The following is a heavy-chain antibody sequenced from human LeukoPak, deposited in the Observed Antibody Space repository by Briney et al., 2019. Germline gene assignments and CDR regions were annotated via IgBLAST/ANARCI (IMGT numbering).Heavy chain of an antibody. CDR1: GFTLNSYW. CDR2: IKQDGSEK. Sequence: GSLKLSCGGSGFTLNSYWMNWVRQAPRKGAEGVANIKQDGSEKYYVDSVKGRFTISRDNAKNSLYLQMNSLRAEDTAVYYCAREDPDLGHPDYWGQGTLVTVSS. V-gene: IGHV3-7*01. J-gene: IGHJ4*02. CDR3: AREDPDLGHPDY. D-gene: IGHD1-26*01.